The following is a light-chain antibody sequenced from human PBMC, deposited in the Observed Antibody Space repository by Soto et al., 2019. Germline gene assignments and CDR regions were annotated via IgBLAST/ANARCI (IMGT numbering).Light chain of an antibody. CDR3: SSYAGSNNFV. V-gene: IGLV2-8*01. Sequence: QYALTQPPSASGSPGQSVTISCTGTSSDVGGYNYVSWYQQHPGKAPKLMIYEVSKRPSGVPDRFSGSKSGNTASLTVSGLQAEDEADYYCSSYAGSNNFVFGTGTKGTVL. CDR2: EVS. CDR1: SSDVGGYNY. J-gene: IGLJ1*01.